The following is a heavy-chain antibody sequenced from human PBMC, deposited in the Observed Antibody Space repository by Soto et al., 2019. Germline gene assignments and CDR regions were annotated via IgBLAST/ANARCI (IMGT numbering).Heavy chain of an antibody. V-gene: IGHV3-30-3*01. J-gene: IGHJ4*02. Sequence: QVQLVESGGGVVQPGRSLRLSCAASGFTFSSYAMHWVRQAPGKGLEWVAVISYDGSNKYYADSVKGRFTISRGNXKXXLYLQRNSLRAEDTAVYYCARANGWSTREGLYFDYWGQGTLVTVSS. CDR2: ISYDGSNK. CDR1: GFTFSSYA. D-gene: IGHD6-19*01. CDR3: ARANGWSTREGLYFDY.